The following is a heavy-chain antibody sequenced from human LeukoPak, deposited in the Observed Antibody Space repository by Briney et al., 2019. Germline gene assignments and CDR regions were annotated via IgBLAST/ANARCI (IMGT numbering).Heavy chain of an antibody. Sequence: GGSLRLSCAASGFTFSSYAMHWVRQAPGKGLEWVAVISYDGSNKYYADSVKGRFTISRDNSKNTLYLQMNSLRAGDTAVYYCARDQRRYDFWSGLSRYYYYYGMDVWGQGTTVTVSS. V-gene: IGHV3-30*04. D-gene: IGHD3-3*01. CDR2: ISYDGSNK. J-gene: IGHJ6*02. CDR1: GFTFSSYA. CDR3: ARDQRRYDFWSGLSRYYYYYGMDV.